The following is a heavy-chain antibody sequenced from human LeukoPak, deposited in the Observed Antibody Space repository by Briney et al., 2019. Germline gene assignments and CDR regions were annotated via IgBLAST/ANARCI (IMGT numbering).Heavy chain of an antibody. CDR1: GFTFSNYA. CDR2: ISGSGGST. CDR3: AKSRGELLGD. V-gene: IGHV3-23*01. Sequence: PGGSLRLSCAASGFTFSNYAMNWVRQAPGKGLEWVSTISGSGGSTYYADSVKGRFTISRDNSKNTLYLQMNSLRAEDTAVYYCAKSRGELLGDWGQGTLVTVPS. D-gene: IGHD1-26*01. J-gene: IGHJ4*02.